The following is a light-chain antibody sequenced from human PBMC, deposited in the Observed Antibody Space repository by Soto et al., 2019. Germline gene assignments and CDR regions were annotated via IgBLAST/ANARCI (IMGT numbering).Light chain of an antibody. J-gene: IGKJ4*01. V-gene: IGKV3-11*01. CDR3: QRRSDWPLT. CDR2: DAS. CDR1: QTVNGH. Sequence: ENILTQFPVTLSLSAGERATLSCRASQTVNGHLAWYQQRPGQTPRLLIYDASTRATGVPSKFSGSGSGTDFTLTINTLEPEDSAIYYCQRRSDWPLTFGGGTNVEI.